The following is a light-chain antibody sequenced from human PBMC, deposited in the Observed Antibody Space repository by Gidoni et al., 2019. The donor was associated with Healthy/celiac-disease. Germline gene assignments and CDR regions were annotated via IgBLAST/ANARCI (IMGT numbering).Light chain of an antibody. J-gene: IGKJ4*01. V-gene: IGKV2-28*01. Sequence: DIAITQSPLSLPVTPGAPASISCRSSQSLLHSNGYNYLDWYLQKPGQSPQLLIYLGSTRASGVPDRFSGSGSGKDFTLKISRVEAEDVGVYYCMQALQTPLTFXGXTKVEIK. CDR1: QSLLHSNGYNY. CDR2: LGS. CDR3: MQALQTPLT.